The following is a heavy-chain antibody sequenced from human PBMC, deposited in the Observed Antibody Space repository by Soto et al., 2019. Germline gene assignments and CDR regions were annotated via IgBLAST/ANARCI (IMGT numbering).Heavy chain of an antibody. V-gene: IGHV1-46*01. CDR3: AGHYGAWAYFGY. D-gene: IGHD4-17*01. Sequence: HVQLVQSGAEVKKPGASVKVSCKASGYTFTSYIMHWVRQAPGHGLEWMGIINPNGGSTSYAQKFQGRVTRNRHTSTCTVYTELSSRRSECTAVYYCAGHYGAWAYFGYWGQGTLVTVSS. CDR2: INPNGGST. CDR1: GYTFTSYI. J-gene: IGHJ4*02.